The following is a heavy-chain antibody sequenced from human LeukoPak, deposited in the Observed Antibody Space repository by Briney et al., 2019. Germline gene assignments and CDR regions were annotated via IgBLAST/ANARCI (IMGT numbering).Heavy chain of an antibody. D-gene: IGHD3-22*01. CDR2: FDPDNGET. Sequence: ASVKVSCKVSGYTLTELSMHWVRQAPGKGLEWMGGFDPDNGETLYAQKFQGSVTMTEDTSTDTAYMELSSLRSEDTAVYYCATGGQNYYGSSGYYHSRGFDPWGQGHLVTVSS. CDR3: ATGGQNYYGSSGYYHSRGFDP. V-gene: IGHV1-24*01. J-gene: IGHJ5*02. CDR1: GYTLTELS.